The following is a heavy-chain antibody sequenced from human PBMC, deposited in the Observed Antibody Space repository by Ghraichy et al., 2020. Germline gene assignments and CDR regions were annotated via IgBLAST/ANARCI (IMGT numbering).Heavy chain of an antibody. D-gene: IGHD6-19*01. Sequence: SETLSLTCTVSGGSISSYYWSWIRQPPGKGLEWIGYIYTSGSTNYNPSLKSRVTISVDTSKNQFSLKLSSVTATDTAVYYCARRGPLRYSSGWYDDAFDIWGQGTMVTVSS. J-gene: IGHJ3*02. CDR2: IYTSGST. CDR1: GGSISSYY. CDR3: ARRGPLRYSSGWYDDAFDI. V-gene: IGHV4-4*09.